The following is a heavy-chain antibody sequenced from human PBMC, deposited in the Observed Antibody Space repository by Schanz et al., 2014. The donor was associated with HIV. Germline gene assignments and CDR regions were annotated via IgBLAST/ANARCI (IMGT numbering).Heavy chain of an antibody. CDR3: ARVANWDYYGMDV. J-gene: IGHJ6*02. CDR2: IWYDGSDK. D-gene: IGHD3-16*01. CDR1: GLTFSSYG. V-gene: IGHV3-33*08. Sequence: QVQLVESGGGVVQPGRSLRLSCAGSGLTFSSYGMHWVRQAPGRGLEWVAVIWYDGSDKYYADSVKGRVTIPRDNSKNTLFLQMNSLRGEDTAVYYCARVANWDYYGMDVWGRGTTVTVSS.